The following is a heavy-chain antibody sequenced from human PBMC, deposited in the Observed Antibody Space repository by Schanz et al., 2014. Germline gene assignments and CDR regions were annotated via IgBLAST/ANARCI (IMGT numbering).Heavy chain of an antibody. CDR1: GYTFIRFG. D-gene: IGHD4-17*01. Sequence: QVQLIQSGSELKKSGASVKVSCKASGYTFIRFGLNWVRQAPGQGLEWMGWISAYNGHTNYAQKFQGRVTMTTDTSTSTAYMELRSLRSDDTAVYYCARDPYGKNSGDFDYWGQGTLVTVSS. CDR2: ISAYNGHT. CDR3: ARDPYGKNSGDFDY. J-gene: IGHJ4*02. V-gene: IGHV1-18*04.